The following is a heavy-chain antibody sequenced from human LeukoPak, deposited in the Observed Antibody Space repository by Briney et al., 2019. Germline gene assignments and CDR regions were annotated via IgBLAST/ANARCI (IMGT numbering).Heavy chain of an antibody. CDR2: IYYSGST. D-gene: IGHD1-26*01. CDR3: ARGEWELLSDAFDI. Sequence: SETLSLTCTVSGGSISSSSYYWGWIRQPPGKGLEWIRSIYYSGSTYYNPSLKSRVTISVDTSKNQFSLKLSSVTAADTAVYYCARGEWELLSDAFDIWGQGTMVTVSS. J-gene: IGHJ3*02. CDR1: GGSISSSSYY. V-gene: IGHV4-39*07.